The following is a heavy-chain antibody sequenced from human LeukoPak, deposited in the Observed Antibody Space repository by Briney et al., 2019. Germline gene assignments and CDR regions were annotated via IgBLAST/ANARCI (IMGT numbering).Heavy chain of an antibody. CDR2: IPYDGSKE. CDR1: GITLSSYG. Sequence: GGSLRLSCAASGITLSSYGMHWVRQAPGKGLEWMAFIPYDGSKEYYADSVKGRFIISRDNSKNTLYLQMNSLRAEDTAVYYCAKYFYSSSWVDAFDIWGQGTMVTVSS. V-gene: IGHV3-30*02. D-gene: IGHD6-13*01. J-gene: IGHJ3*02. CDR3: AKYFYSSSWVDAFDI.